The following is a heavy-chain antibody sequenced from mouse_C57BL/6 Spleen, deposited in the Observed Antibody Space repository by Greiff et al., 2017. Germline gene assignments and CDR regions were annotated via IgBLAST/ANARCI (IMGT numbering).Heavy chain of an antibody. D-gene: IGHD1-1*02. CDR3: ARYGRGYFDY. CDR1: GYTFTDYN. J-gene: IGHJ2*01. Sequence: EVQLQQPGPELVKPGASVKMSCKASGYTFTDYNMHWVKQSHGKSLEGIGYIKPNNGGTSYNQKFKGKATLTVNKSSSTAYMELRSLTSEDSAVYYCARYGRGYFDYWGQGTTLTVSS. V-gene: IGHV1-22*01. CDR2: IKPNNGGT.